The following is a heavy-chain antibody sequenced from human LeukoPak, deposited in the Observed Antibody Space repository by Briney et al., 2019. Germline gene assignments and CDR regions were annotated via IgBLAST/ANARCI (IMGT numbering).Heavy chain of an antibody. CDR2: INPSGGST. CDR3: ARDIPYEVSFGGLTVMGSFVLDY. J-gene: IGHJ4*02. Sequence: GASVKVSCKASGYSFTSYYMHWVRQAPGQGLEWIGIINPSGGSTSFAQKFQGRVTMTRDTSTTTVYMELSGPRSEDTAVYYCARDIPYEVSFGGLTVMGSFVLDYWGQGTLVTVSS. CDR1: GYSFTSYY. V-gene: IGHV1-46*01. D-gene: IGHD3-16*02.